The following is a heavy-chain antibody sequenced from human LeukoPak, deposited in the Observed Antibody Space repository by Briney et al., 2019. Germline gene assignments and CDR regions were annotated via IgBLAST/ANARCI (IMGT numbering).Heavy chain of an antibody. Sequence: ASVKVSCKASGYTFTSFGISWVRQAPGQGLEWMGRIIPIFGTANYAQKFQGRVTITTDESTSTAYMELSSLRSEDTAVYYCARDLGVVAAAYYYYYMDVWGKGTTVTVSS. CDR1: GYTFTSFG. D-gene: IGHD2-15*01. CDR2: IIPIFGTA. J-gene: IGHJ6*03. V-gene: IGHV1-69*05. CDR3: ARDLGVVAAAYYYYYMDV.